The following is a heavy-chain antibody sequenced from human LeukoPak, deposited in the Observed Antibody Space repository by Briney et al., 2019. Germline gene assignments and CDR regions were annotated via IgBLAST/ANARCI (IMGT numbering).Heavy chain of an antibody. D-gene: IGHD3-3*01. CDR3: ATDGHYDFWSGYAD. V-gene: IGHV1-24*01. CDR2: FDPEDGET. J-gene: IGHJ4*02. CDR1: GYTLTELS. Sequence: ASVKVSCKVSGYTLTELSMHWVRQAPGKGLEWMGGFDPEDGETIYAQKFQGRVTMTEDTSTDTAYMELSSLRSEDTAVYYCATDGHYDFWSGYADWGQGTPVTVSS.